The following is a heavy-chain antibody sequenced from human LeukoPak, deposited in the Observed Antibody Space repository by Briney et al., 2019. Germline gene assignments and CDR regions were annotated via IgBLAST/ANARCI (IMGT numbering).Heavy chain of an antibody. Sequence: PGGSLRLSCAASGFTFSSYEMNWVRQAPGKGLEWVSYISSSGSTIYYADSVKGRFTISRDNAKNSLYLQMNSLKPEDTAVYYCTRHHSRVGDAFDIWGLGTMVTVSS. CDR2: ISSSGSTI. V-gene: IGHV3-48*03. CDR1: GFTFSSYE. CDR3: TRHHSRVGDAFDI. J-gene: IGHJ3*02.